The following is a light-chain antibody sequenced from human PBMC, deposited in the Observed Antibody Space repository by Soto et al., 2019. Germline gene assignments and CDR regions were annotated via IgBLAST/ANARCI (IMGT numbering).Light chain of an antibody. Sequence: DIQLTPSPSFLSASVGARVTITCRASQGISRYLAWYQQKPGEAPKILIYAASTLPSGVPSRFSGSGSGTDFTLTISSLQPDDFATYYCQQLNTYPRVTFGPGTRLEIK. CDR1: QGISRY. CDR3: QQLNTYPRVT. J-gene: IGKJ5*01. V-gene: IGKV1-9*01. CDR2: AAS.